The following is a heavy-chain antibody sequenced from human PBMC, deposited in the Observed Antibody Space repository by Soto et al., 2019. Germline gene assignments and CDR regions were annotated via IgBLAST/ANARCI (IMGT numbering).Heavy chain of an antibody. Sequence: GGSLRLSCAASGFTFSSYAMSWVRQAPGKGLEWVSAISGSGGSTYYADSVKGRFTISRDNSKNTLYLQMNSLRAEDTAVYYCAKDRIGGSGSWNPYYFDYWGQGTLVTVS. CDR2: ISGSGGST. CDR1: GFTFSSYA. CDR3: AKDRIGGSGSWNPYYFDY. V-gene: IGHV3-23*01. D-gene: IGHD3-10*01. J-gene: IGHJ4*02.